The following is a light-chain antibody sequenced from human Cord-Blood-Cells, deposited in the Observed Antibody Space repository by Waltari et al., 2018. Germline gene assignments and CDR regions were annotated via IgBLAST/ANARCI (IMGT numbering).Light chain of an antibody. CDR3: SSYAGSNNLV. J-gene: IGLJ2*01. CDR1: SSDVGGHNY. CDR2: EVS. V-gene: IGLV2-8*01. Sequence: QSALTHPPSASGSPGHSVTISCTGTSSDVGGHNYVSWYQQHPAKAPKLMIYEVSKRPSGVPDRFSGSKSGNTASLTVSGLQAEDEADYYCSSYAGSNNLVFGGGTKLTVL.